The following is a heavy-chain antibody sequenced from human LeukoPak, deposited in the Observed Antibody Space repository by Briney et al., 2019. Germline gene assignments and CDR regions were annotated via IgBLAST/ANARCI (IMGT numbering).Heavy chain of an antibody. CDR1: GFTFSSYS. V-gene: IGHV3-48*01. Sequence: GGSLRLSCAASGFTFSSYSMNWVRQAPGKGLEWISYISISSSTTYYADPVKGRLTISRDNAKNSLYLQMNSLRAEDTAVYFCARETMIVATIDYWGQGTLVTVSS. CDR2: ISISSSTT. CDR3: ARETMIVATIDY. D-gene: IGHD5-12*01. J-gene: IGHJ4*02.